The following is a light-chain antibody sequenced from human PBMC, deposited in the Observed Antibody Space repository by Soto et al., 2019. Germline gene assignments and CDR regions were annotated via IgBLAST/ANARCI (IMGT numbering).Light chain of an antibody. Sequence: QSVLTQPPSASGTPGQTVTISCSGSRSNIGNNYVCWYQQLPGAAPKLLIYRNTHRPSGVPDRFSGSKSGTAASLAISGHRSEDEADYFCEAWDDSLSGHVFGTGTKVTVL. CDR1: RSNIGNNY. CDR3: EAWDDSLSGHV. V-gene: IGLV1-47*01. CDR2: RNT. J-gene: IGLJ1*01.